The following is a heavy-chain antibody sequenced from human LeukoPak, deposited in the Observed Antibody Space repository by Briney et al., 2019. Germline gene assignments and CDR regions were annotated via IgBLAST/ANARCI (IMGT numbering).Heavy chain of an antibody. Sequence: GGSLRLPCAASGFTFSSYSMNWVRQAPGKGLEWVSSISSSSSYIYYADSVKGRFTISRDNAKNSLYLQMNSLRAEDTAVYYCARETKDYGSGPFDYWGQGTLVTVSS. D-gene: IGHD3-10*01. J-gene: IGHJ4*02. CDR3: ARETKDYGSGPFDY. V-gene: IGHV3-21*01. CDR2: ISSSSSYI. CDR1: GFTFSSYS.